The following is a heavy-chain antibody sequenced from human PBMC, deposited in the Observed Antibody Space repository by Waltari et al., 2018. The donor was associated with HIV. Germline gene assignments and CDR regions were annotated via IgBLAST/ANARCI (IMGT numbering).Heavy chain of an antibody. J-gene: IGHJ4*02. CDR1: GFTFPSAW. CDR2: IKSKNDGEIT. V-gene: IGHV3-15*05. Sequence: DVQLVESGGDTVRPGGSLRLSCAASGFTFPSAWMTWVRQRPGRGLEWVGRIKSKNDGEITDYGARVEGRFSISRDDSRKTLFLQMDSLGPDDTGLYYCCTSKMVVAGSPRVGLGYWGQGTRVIVSP. D-gene: IGHD2-8*01. CDR3: CTSKMVVAGSPRVGLGY.